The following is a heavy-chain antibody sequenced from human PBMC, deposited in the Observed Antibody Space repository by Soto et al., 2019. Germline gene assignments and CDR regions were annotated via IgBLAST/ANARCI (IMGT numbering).Heavy chain of an antibody. V-gene: IGHV4-31*03. J-gene: IGHJ4*02. D-gene: IGHD1-26*01. CDR3: ARGPNIVGATIDY. Sequence: TVSGGSISSGGYYWSGIRQHPGKGLEWIGYIYYSGSTYYNPSLKSRVTISVDTSKNQFSLKLSSVTAADTAVYYCARGPNIVGATIDYWGQGTLVTVSS. CDR1: GGSISSGGYY. CDR2: IYYSGST.